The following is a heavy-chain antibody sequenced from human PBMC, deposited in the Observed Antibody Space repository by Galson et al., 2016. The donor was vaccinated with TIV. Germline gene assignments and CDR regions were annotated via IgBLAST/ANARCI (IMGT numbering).Heavy chain of an antibody. D-gene: IGHD3-3*01. CDR2: TFYRSKWYN. V-gene: IGHV6-1*01. Sequence: CAISGDSVSSSSAAWNWLRQSPSRGLEWLGRTFYRSKWYNDYAPSLKRRITINPDTSKNQFSLQLTSVTPEDAAVYYCARGAPSVFGVIMTLDYWGQGTLVTVSS. CDR1: GDSVSSSSAA. J-gene: IGHJ4*02. CDR3: ARGAPSVFGVIMTLDY.